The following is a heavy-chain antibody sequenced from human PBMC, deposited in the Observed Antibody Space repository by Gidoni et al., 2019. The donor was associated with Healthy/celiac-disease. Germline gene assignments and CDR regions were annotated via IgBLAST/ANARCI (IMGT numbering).Heavy chain of an antibody. Sequence: QVQLQESGPGLVKPSETLSLTCTVSGGSISSYYWIWIRQPPGKGLEWIGYIYYSGSTNYNPALKSRVTISVDTSKNQFSLKLGSVTAADTAVYYCASGVREGGGAYYYYGMDVWGQGTTVTVSS. CDR2: IYYSGST. V-gene: IGHV4-59*01. CDR1: GGSISSYY. CDR3: ASGVREGGGAYYYYGMDV. J-gene: IGHJ6*02. D-gene: IGHD2-21*01.